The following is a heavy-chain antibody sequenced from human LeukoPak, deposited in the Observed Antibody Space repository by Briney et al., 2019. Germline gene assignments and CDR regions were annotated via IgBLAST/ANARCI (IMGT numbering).Heavy chain of an antibody. CDR1: GFTVSSNY. Sequence: GGSLRLSCAASGFTVSSNYMSWVRQAPGKGLEWVSVLYSGGSTYCADSVKGRFTISRDNSKNTLYLQMNSLRAEDTAVYYCAKETGTTAYYYGMDVWGQGTTVTVSS. V-gene: IGHV3-66*01. J-gene: IGHJ6*02. CDR3: AKETGTTAYYYGMDV. D-gene: IGHD1-7*01. CDR2: LYSGGST.